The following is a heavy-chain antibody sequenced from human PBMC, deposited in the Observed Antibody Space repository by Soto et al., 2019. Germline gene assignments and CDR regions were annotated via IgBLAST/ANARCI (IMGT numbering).Heavy chain of an antibody. J-gene: IGHJ4*02. D-gene: IGHD1-20*01. CDR3: ARHEEITGTTGFDY. CDR1: GFTFSSYA. CDR2: ISYDGSNK. Sequence: QVQLVESGGGVVQPGRSLRLSCAASGFTFSSYAMHWVRQAPGKGLEWVAVISYDGSNKYYADSVKGRFTISRDNSKNTLHLQMNSLRAEDTAVYYCARHEEITGTTGFDYWGQGTLVTVSS. V-gene: IGHV3-30-3*01.